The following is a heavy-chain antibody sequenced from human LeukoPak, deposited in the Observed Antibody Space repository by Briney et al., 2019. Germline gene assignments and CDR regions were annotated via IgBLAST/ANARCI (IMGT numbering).Heavy chain of an antibody. CDR3: ARDTGYCSGGSCFLFDP. D-gene: IGHD2-15*01. J-gene: IGHJ5*02. CDR2: TIPIFGTA. V-gene: IGHV1-69*13. Sequence: ASVKVSCKASGGTFSSYAISWVRQAPGQGLEWMGGTIPIFGTANYAQKFQGGVTITADESTSTAYMELSSLRSEDTAVYYCARDTGYCSGGSCFLFDPWGQGTLVTVPS. CDR1: GGTFSSYA.